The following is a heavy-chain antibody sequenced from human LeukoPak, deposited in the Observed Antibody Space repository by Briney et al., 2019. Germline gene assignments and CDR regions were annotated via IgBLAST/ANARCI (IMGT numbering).Heavy chain of an antibody. J-gene: IGHJ3*02. CDR2: IRYDGSNK. V-gene: IGHV3-30*02. CDR1: GFTFSSYG. CDR3: AKRLRPPDAFDI. D-gene: IGHD2-21*01. Sequence: GGSLRLSCAASGFTFSSYGRHWVRQAPGKGLEWVAFIRYDGSNKYYADSVKGRFTISRDNSKNTLYLQMNSLRAEDTAVYYCAKRLRPPDAFDIWGQGTMVTVSS.